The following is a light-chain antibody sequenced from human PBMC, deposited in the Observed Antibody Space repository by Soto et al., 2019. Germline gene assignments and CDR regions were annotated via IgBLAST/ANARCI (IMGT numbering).Light chain of an antibody. CDR1: QSIGRF. Sequence: HRNLNSCTLFSYLGSRFLITCRASQSIGRFLAWYQHQPGKAPKLLIYDASTLESGVPSRFSGTGSGTEFTFSITSLQPEDFGTYYCQQCYMGWTFGQGTKVDIK. CDR2: DAS. J-gene: IGKJ1*01. V-gene: IGKV1-5*01. CDR3: QQCYMGWT.